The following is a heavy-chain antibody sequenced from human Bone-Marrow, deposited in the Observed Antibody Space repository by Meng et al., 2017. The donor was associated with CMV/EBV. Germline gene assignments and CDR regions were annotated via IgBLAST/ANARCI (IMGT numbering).Heavy chain of an antibody. CDR3: ARYQGNYYYYGMDV. Sequence: SVKVSCKASGYTFTSYGINWVRQAPGQGLEWMGGIIPIFDTGNYAQKFQGRVTITTDESTSTAYMELSSLRSEDTAVYYCARYQGNYYYYGMDVWGQGTTVTVSS. CDR1: GYTFTSYG. D-gene: IGHD6-13*01. J-gene: IGHJ6*02. CDR2: IIPIFDTG. V-gene: IGHV1-69*05.